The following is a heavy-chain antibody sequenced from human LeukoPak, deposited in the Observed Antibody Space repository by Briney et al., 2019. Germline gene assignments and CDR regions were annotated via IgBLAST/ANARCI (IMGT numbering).Heavy chain of an antibody. D-gene: IGHD3-22*01. CDR2: IIPIFGTA. CDR3: AASGYSTSPLDY. V-gene: IGHV1-69*05. J-gene: IGHJ4*02. Sequence: GASVKVSCKASGGTFTSYAISWVRQAPGQGLEWMGRIIPIFGTANYAQKFQGRVTITTDESTSTAYMELSSLRSEDTAVYYWAASGYSTSPLDYWGQGTLVTVSS. CDR1: GGTFTSYA.